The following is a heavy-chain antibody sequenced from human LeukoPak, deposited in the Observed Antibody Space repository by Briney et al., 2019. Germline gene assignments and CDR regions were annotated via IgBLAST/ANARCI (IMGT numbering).Heavy chain of an antibody. CDR1: GGSISSYY. D-gene: IGHD6-25*01. CDR2: IYYSGST. J-gene: IGHJ3*02. Sequence: PSETLSLTCTVSGGSISSYYWSWIRQPPGKGLEWIGYIYYSGSTNYNSSLKSRVTISVDTSKNQFSLKLSSVTAAGTAVYYCARVGRGDAFDIWGQGTMATVSS. V-gene: IGHV4-59*01. CDR3: ARVGRGDAFDI.